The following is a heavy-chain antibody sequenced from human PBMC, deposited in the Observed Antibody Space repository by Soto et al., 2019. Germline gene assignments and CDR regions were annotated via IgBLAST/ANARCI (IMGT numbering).Heavy chain of an antibody. CDR1: GGSISSGGYS. CDR3: ARGGTTDYYYGMDV. D-gene: IGHD1-7*01. J-gene: IGHJ6*02. V-gene: IGHV4-30-2*01. Sequence: SETLSLTCAVSGGSISSGGYSWSWIRQPPGKGLEWIGYIYHSGSTYYNPSLKSRVTISVDRSKNQFSLKLSSVTAADTAVYYCARGGTTDYYYGMDVWGQGTTATVSS. CDR2: IYHSGST.